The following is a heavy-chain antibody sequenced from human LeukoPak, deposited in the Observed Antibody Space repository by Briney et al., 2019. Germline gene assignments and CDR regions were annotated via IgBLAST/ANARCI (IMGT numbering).Heavy chain of an antibody. Sequence: GGSLRLSCVASGFAVGNYWMNWVRQAPGKGLEWVANIKIDESDTEYLGSVSGRFTISRDNAKNSLYLEMHSLRAEDTAVYYCAKGYDILTGYPDYWGQGILVTVSS. D-gene: IGHD3-9*01. CDR2: IKIDESDT. CDR1: GFAVGNYW. V-gene: IGHV3-7*01. J-gene: IGHJ4*02. CDR3: AKGYDILTGYPDY.